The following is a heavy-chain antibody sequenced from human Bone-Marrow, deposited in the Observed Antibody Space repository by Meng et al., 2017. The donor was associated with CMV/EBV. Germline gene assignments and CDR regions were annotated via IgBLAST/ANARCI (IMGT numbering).Heavy chain of an antibody. V-gene: IGHV4-39*07. CDR3: ASSHYYGSGSYYRGWFDP. CDR1: GGSISSSSYY. Sequence: SEPLSLTCTVSGGSISSSSYYWGWIRQPPGKGLEWIGSIYYSGSTYYNPSLKSRVTISVDTSKNQFSLKLSSVTAADTAVYYCASSHYYGSGSYYRGWFDPWGQGTTVTVSS. D-gene: IGHD3-10*01. J-gene: IGHJ5*02. CDR2: IYYSGST.